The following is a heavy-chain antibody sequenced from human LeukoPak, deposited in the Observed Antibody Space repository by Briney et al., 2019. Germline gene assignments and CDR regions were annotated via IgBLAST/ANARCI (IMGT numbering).Heavy chain of an antibody. CDR1: GVTLSDHY. CDR2: SSSSAIYR. Sequence: VGSLRLSCAAAGVTLSDHYMSWIRQDPGKGLEWVSYSSSSAIYRNYSDSMKSPLTISRDNANNSLYLQMNSLSAEDTAVYFCARRGDGYELDYWGQGTLVTVSS. D-gene: IGHD5-24*01. CDR3: ARRGDGYELDY. J-gene: IGHJ4*02. V-gene: IGHV3-11*06.